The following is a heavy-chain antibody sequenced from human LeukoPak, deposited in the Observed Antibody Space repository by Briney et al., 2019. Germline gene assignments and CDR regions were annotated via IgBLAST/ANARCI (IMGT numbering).Heavy chain of an antibody. CDR1: GYTFTSYD. Sequence: ASVKVSCKASGYTFTSYDINWVRQATGQGLEWMGWMNPNSGNTGYAQKFQGRVTITRNTSISTAYMELSSLRPEDTAVYYCARGFLGDYSEVYWGQGTLVTVSS. CDR3: ARGFLGDYSEVY. D-gene: IGHD4-17*01. CDR2: MNPNSGNT. V-gene: IGHV1-8*03. J-gene: IGHJ4*02.